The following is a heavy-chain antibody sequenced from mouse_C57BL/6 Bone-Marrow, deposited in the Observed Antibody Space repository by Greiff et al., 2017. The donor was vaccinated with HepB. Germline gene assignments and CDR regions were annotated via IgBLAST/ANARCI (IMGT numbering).Heavy chain of an antibody. CDR1: GFSFNTYA. D-gene: IGHD1-1*01. V-gene: IGHV10-1*01. CDR2: IRSKSNNYAT. CDR3: VRDTTVTRPWYFDV. J-gene: IGHJ1*03. Sequence: EVQLVESGGGLVQPKGSLKLSCAASGFSFNTYAMNWVRQAPGKGLEWVARIRSKSNNYATYYADSVKDRFTISRDDSESMLYLQMNNLKTEDTAMYYCVRDTTVTRPWYFDVWGTGTTVTVSS.